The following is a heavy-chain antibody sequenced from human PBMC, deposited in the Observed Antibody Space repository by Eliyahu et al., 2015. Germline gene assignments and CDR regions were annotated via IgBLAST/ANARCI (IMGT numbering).Heavy chain of an antibody. CDR3: ARSFRDLLGGVIEHDAFDI. J-gene: IGHJ3*02. Sequence: QVTLKESGPALVKPTQTLTLTCTFXGFSXSXRGXRXSWXRQPPGKAXEWLARSDWDDDKFYSTSLKTRLTISKDTSKNQVVLTMTNMDPVDTATYYCARSFRDLLGGVIEHDAFDIWGQGTMVTVSS. D-gene: IGHD3-16*02. V-gene: IGHV2-70*04. CDR2: SDWDDDK. CDR1: GFSXSXRGXR.